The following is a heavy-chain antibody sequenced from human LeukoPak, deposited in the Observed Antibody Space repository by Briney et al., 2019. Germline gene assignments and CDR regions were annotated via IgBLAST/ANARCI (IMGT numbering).Heavy chain of an antibody. Sequence: RGSLRLSCAASGFTFSSYAMSWVRQAPGKGLEWVSAISGSGGSTYYADPVKGRFTITRDNSKNTLYLQMNSLRAEDTAVYYCSSSRSWYFDLWGRGTLVTVSS. CDR3: SSSRSWYFDL. CDR1: GFTFSSYA. V-gene: IGHV3-23*01. J-gene: IGHJ2*01. D-gene: IGHD2-2*01. CDR2: ISGSGGST.